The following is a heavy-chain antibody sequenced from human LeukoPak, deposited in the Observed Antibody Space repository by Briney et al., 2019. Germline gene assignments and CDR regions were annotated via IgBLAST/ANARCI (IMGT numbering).Heavy chain of an antibody. J-gene: IGHJ4*02. Sequence: SQTLSLTCAISVFTVSSNNAVWAWIRQSPSTGLEWLGRTYYRSQWHSDYAVSVRSRTNINSDTSKNQFSLQLSSVTPEDTAVYYGVRGSYGLGGFWDYYFDYWGQGTLVTVSS. CDR2: TYYRSQWHS. V-gene: IGHV6-1*01. D-gene: IGHD3-10*01. CDR1: VFTVSSNNAV. CDR3: VRGSYGLGGFWDYYFDY.